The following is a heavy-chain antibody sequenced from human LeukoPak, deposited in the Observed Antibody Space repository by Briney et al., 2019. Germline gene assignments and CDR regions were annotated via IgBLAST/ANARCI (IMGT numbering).Heavy chain of an antibody. D-gene: IGHD5-12*01. J-gene: IGHJ5*02. V-gene: IGHV5-51*01. CDR1: GYSFTSYW. CDR2: IYPGDSDT. Sequence: GESLKISCKGSGYSFTSYWIGWVRQMPGKGLEWMGIIYPGDSDTRYSPSFQGQVTISADKSISTAYLQWSSLKASDTAMYYCARQGHSGYDPNWFDPWGQGTLVTVSS. CDR3: ARQGHSGYDPNWFDP.